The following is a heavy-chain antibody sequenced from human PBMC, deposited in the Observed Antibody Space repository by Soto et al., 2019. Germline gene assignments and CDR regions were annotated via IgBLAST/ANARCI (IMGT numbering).Heavy chain of an antibody. CDR3: ARGHLPWDYHSYGMDV. Sequence: GESLKISCKGSGYSFTSYWIGWVRQMHGKGLEWMGIIYPGDSDTRYSPSFQGQVTISADKSISTAYLQWSSLKASDTAMYYCARGHLPWDYHSYGMDVWGRGTTVTVSS. V-gene: IGHV5-51*01. CDR2: IYPGDSDT. D-gene: IGHD3-3*02. J-gene: IGHJ6*02. CDR1: GYSFTSYW.